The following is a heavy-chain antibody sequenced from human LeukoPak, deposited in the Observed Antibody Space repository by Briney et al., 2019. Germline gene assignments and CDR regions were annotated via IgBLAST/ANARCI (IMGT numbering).Heavy chain of an antibody. D-gene: IGHD3-9*01. CDR2: IYWDDDK. V-gene: IGHV2-5*02. Sequence: ASGPTLVKPTQTLTLTCTFSGFSLSTSGVGVGWIRQPPGKALEWLALIYWDDDKRYSPSLKSRLTITKDTSKNQVVLTMTNMDPVDTATYYCAHSPSVLRYFDWLLYPYYFDYWGQGTLVTVSS. CDR1: GFSLSTSGVG. CDR3: AHSPSVLRYFDWLLYPYYFDY. J-gene: IGHJ4*02.